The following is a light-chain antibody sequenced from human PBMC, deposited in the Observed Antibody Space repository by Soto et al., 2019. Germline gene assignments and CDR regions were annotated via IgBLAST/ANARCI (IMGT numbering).Light chain of an antibody. CDR2: GDS. CDR3: QVWDSRSDHVV. Sequence: SYELTQPPSVSVAPGQTATITCGGNNIGSRGVHWYQQKPVQAPLLVVYGDSDRPSGIPERFSGSNSGNTATLTINRVEAGDEADYYCQVWDSRSDHVVFGGGTKLTVL. CDR1: NIGSRG. J-gene: IGLJ3*02. V-gene: IGLV3-21*02.